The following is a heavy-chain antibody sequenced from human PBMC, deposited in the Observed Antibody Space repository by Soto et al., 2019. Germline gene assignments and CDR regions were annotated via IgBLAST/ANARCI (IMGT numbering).Heavy chain of an antibody. Sequence: VQLVQSGAEVKKHGSSVRVSCKPSGDSFIKYTVNWVRQAPRQGLEWMGGFIPRFGTTNFAPTLQGSVTIPADQSMNTVYMELSSLRSEDTALYYCASGRGLYNSRRSQHDSWGQGTLFTVSS. CDR1: GDSFIKYT. V-gene: IGHV1-69*01. J-gene: IGHJ4*02. CDR3: ASGRGLYNSRRSQHDS. D-gene: IGHD1-1*01. CDR2: FIPRFGTT.